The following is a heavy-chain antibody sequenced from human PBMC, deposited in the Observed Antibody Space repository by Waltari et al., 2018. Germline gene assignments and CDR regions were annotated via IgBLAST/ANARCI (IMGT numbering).Heavy chain of an antibody. J-gene: IGHJ4*02. Sequence: QVQLVQSGAEVKTPGSSVKVSCKASGGTFSSYAISWVRQAPGQGLEWMGGIIPIFGTANYAQKFQGRVTITADESTSTAYMELSSLRSEDTAVYYCARDRGYCSGGSCYGLDYWGQGTLVTVSS. CDR2: IIPIFGTA. D-gene: IGHD2-15*01. V-gene: IGHV1-69*01. CDR3: ARDRGYCSGGSCYGLDY. CDR1: GGTFSSYA.